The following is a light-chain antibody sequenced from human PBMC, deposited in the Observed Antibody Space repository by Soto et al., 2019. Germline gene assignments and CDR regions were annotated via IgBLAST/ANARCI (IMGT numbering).Light chain of an antibody. J-gene: IGKJ2*01. CDR2: YAS. CDR1: QGISSY. V-gene: IGKV1D-43*01. CDR3: QQYYSPLRYT. Sequence: AIRMTQSPFSLSASVGDRVTITCWASQGISSYLAWYQQKPAKAPKLFISYASSLQSGVPSRFSGSGSGTDNTLTISSLQPEDFATYYCQQYYSPLRYTVGRGTKLEIK.